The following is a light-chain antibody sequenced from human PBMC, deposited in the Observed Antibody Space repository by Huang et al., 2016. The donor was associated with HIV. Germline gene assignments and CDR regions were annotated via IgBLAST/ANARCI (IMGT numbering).Light chain of an antibody. CDR2: KAS. Sequence: DIQMTQSPSTLSASVGDRVTITCRASQTISSWLAWYQQKPGQAPKLLIYKASSLQTGVPSRFSGSASGTEFTLTSSSLQPDDFATYYCQQYHTYSWTFGQGTKVEIK. V-gene: IGKV1-5*03. J-gene: IGKJ1*01. CDR3: QQYHTYSWT. CDR1: QTISSW.